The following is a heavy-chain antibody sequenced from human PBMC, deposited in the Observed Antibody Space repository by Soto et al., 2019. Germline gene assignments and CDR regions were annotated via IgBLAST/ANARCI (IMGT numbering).Heavy chain of an antibody. J-gene: IGHJ5*02. CDR3: ARVRPYYYGSGSYDITKSNNWFDP. Sequence: ASVKVSCKASGYTFTSYGISWVRQAPGQGLEWMGWISAYNGNTNYAQKLQGRVTMTTDTSTSTAYMELRSLRSDDTAVYYCARVRPYYYGSGSYDITKSNNWFDPWGQGTLVTVS. CDR1: GYTFTSYG. V-gene: IGHV1-18*01. CDR2: ISAYNGNT. D-gene: IGHD3-10*01.